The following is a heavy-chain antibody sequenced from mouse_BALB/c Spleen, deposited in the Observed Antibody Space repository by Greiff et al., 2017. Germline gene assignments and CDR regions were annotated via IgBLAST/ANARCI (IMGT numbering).Heavy chain of an antibody. D-gene: IGHD2-4*01. V-gene: IGHV7-3*02. CDR3: AREMITTIPYFDY. CDR2: IRNKANGYTT. Sequence: EVQRVESGGGLVQPGGSLRLSCATSGFTFTDYYMSWVRQPPGKALEWLGFIRNKANGYTTEYSASVKGRFTISRDNSQSILYLQMNTLRAEDSATYYGAREMITTIPYFDYWGQGTTLTVSS. J-gene: IGHJ2*01. CDR1: GFTFTDYY.